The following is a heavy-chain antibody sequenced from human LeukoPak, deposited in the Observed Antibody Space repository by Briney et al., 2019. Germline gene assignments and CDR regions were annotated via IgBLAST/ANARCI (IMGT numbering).Heavy chain of an antibody. Sequence: SETLSLTCTVSGGSISSYYWSWIRQPPRKGLEWIGYIYYSGSTNYNPSLKSRVTMSVDTSKNQFSLKLSSVTAADTAVYYCARVRGYSYGYGIGYYYYYMDVWGKGTTVTVSS. D-gene: IGHD5-18*01. J-gene: IGHJ6*03. CDR1: GGSISSYY. CDR2: IYYSGST. V-gene: IGHV4-59*12. CDR3: ARVRGYSYGYGIGYYYYYMDV.